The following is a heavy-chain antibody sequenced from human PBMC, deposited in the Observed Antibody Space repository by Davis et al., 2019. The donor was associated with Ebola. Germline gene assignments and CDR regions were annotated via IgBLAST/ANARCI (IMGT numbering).Heavy chain of an antibody. V-gene: IGHV1-46*01. CDR1: GYTFTNYY. CDR2: INPNDGRT. J-gene: IGHJ4*02. Sequence: ASVKVSCKASGYTFTNYYMHWVRQAPGQGLEWMGMINPNDGRTIYAQKFQCRVTVTRDTSTTTVYMDLSSLRSDDTAVYYCVRDKSLTFDYWGQGTLVTVSS. CDR3: VRDKSLTFDY.